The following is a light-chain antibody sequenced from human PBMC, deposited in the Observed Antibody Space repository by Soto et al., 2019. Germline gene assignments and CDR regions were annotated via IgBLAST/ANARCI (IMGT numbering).Light chain of an antibody. CDR1: NSDVGNYNL. J-gene: IGLJ2*01. CDR3: CSYAGSSTPVV. V-gene: IGLV2-23*02. Sequence: QSALTQAASVSGSPGQSITISCTGTNSDVGNYNLVSWYQQHPGKAPKLMLYAVSQRPSGVSNRFSGSKSANTASLTISGLQAEDEAYYYCCSYAGSSTPVVFGGGTKVTVL. CDR2: AVS.